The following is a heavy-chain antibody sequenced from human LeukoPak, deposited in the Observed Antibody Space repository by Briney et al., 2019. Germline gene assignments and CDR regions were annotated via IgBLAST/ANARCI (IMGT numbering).Heavy chain of an antibody. V-gene: IGHV3-48*04. Sequence: GGSLRLSCAASGFTFSTYSMNWVRQAPGKGLEWVSYISSSGSTIYYADSVKGRFTISRDNAKNSLYLQMNSLRAEDTAVYYCAGSAGQDFDYWGQGTLVTVSS. CDR3: AGSAGQDFDY. D-gene: IGHD6-25*01. CDR2: ISSSGSTI. CDR1: GFTFSTYS. J-gene: IGHJ4*02.